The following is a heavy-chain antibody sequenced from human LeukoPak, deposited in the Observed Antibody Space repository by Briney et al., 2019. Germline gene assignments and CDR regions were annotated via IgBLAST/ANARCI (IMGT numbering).Heavy chain of an antibody. D-gene: IGHD1-26*01. CDR2: ITTYKGNI. CDR1: GYIFSNHG. J-gene: IGHJ4*02. CDR3: ARDGRFAAYEPDY. Sequence: GASVKVSCKASGYIFSNHGISWVRQAPGEGLEWMGWITTYKGNIAYAQKFQGRVTMTTDTSTSTAYMELRSLRSDDTAVYYCARDGRFAAYEPDYWGQGTLVTVSS. V-gene: IGHV1-18*01.